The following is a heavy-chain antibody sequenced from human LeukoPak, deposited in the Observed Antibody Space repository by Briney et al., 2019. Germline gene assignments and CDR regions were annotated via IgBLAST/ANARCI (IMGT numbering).Heavy chain of an antibody. D-gene: IGHD3-10*01. CDR1: VDSISRHY. CDR2: IYCSEST. CDR3: ARVRRRGITMVRGVGFDP. J-gene: IGHJ5*02. V-gene: IGHV4-59*11. Sequence: SETLSLTCTVSVDSISRHYWSWIRQPPGKGLEWIGYIYCSESTHHKPSLRSRVTISVDSAKNHFSLKRSSVTAADTAVYYCARVRRRGITMVRGVGFDPWGQGTLVTVSS.